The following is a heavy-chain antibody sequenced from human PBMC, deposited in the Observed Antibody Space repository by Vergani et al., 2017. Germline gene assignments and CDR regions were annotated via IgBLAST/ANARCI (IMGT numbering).Heavy chain of an antibody. CDR2: ISGSGGST. Sequence: EVQLLESGGGLVQPGGSLRLSCAASGFTFSSYAMSWVRQAPGKGLEWVSAISGSGGSTYYADSVKGRFTISRDNSKNTLYLQMNSLRAEDTAVYYCAKDRGYSYGSLWEFDYWGQGTLVTVSS. V-gene: IGHV3-23*01. J-gene: IGHJ4*02. CDR3: AKDRGYSYGSLWEFDY. CDR1: GFTFSSYA. D-gene: IGHD5-18*01.